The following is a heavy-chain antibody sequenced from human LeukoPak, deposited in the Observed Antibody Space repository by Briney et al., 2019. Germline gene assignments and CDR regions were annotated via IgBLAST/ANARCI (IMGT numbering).Heavy chain of an antibody. CDR3: ARDHRYAFDN. CDR2: MGISSGNT. V-gene: IGHV3-48*01. J-gene: IGHJ4*01. CDR1: GFNFIDYS. Sequence: GGSLRLSCAASGFNFIDYSMNWVRQAPGKGLEWISYMGISSGNTKYADSVKGRFTISRDKARNSLYLQMNSLRVEDTAMYYCARDHRYAFDNWGHGTLVTVSS. D-gene: IGHD5-12*01.